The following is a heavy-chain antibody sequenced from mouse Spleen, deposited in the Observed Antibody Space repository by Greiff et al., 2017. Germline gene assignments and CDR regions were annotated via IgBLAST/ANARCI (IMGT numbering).Heavy chain of an antibody. CDR1: GYTFTSYW. J-gene: IGHJ1*03. D-gene: IGHD2-3*01. CDR2: IDPSDSYT. CDR3: ARGDGFYWYFDV. V-gene: IGHV1-50*01. Sequence: QVHVKQSGAELVKPGASVKLSCKASGYTFTSYWMQWVKQRPGQGLEWIGEIDPSDSYTNYNQKFKGKATLTVDTSSSTAYMQLSSLTSEDSAVYYCARGDGFYWYFDVWGTGTTVTVSS.